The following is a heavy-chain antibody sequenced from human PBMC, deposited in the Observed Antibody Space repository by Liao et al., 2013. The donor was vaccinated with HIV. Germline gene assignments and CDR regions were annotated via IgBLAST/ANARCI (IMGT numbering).Heavy chain of an antibody. CDR1: GGSISSGSYY. Sequence: QVQLQESGPGLVKPSQTLSLTCSVSGGSISSGSYYWSWIRQPAGKGLERIGRMYTSGSTNYNPSLKSRVTISVDTSKNQFSLKLSSVTAADTAVYYCAREGLSGSDIPFDYWGQGTLVTVSS. J-gene: IGHJ4*02. CDR2: MYTSGST. V-gene: IGHV4-61*02. CDR3: AREGLSGSDIPFDY. D-gene: IGHD1-26*01.